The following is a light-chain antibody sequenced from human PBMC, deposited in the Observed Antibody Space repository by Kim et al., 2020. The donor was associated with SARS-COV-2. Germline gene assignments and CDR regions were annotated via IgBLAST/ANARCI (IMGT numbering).Light chain of an antibody. CDR2: RAF. J-gene: IGKJ3*01. CDR1: QVIDTH. V-gene: IGKV1-9*01. Sequence: ASVGDRVPFPCRASQVIDTHLAWYQQKPGEAPHLLIYRAFKLHSGVPSRFSGSGAGTDFTLTISSLQPEDFATYYCQQVDTYPYTFGPGTKVDIK. CDR3: QQVDTYPYT.